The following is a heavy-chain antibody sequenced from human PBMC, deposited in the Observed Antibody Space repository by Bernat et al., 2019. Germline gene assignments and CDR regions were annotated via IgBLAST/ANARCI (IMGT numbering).Heavy chain of an antibody. D-gene: IGHD4-17*01. CDR3: AGTTVAPGYFDY. J-gene: IGHJ4*02. Sequence: QLQLQESGPGLVKPSETLSLTCTVSGGSISSSSYYWGWIRQLPGKVLEWIGSIYYSGSTYYNPSLKSRVTISVDTSKNQFSLKLSSVTAADTAVYYCAGTTVAPGYFDYWGQGTLVTVSS. CDR1: GGSISSSSYY. V-gene: IGHV4-39*01. CDR2: IYYSGST.